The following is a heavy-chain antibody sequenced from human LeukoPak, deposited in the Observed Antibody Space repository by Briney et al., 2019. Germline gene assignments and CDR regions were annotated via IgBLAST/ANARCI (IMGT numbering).Heavy chain of an antibody. CDR1: GFTFSSYS. Sequence: PGGSLRLSCAASGFTFSSYSMNWVRQAPGKGLEWVSSISSSSSYIYYADSVKGRFNISRDNAKNSLYLQMNSLRAEDTAVYYCARRDSSGYYYRFDYWGQGTLVTVSS. CDR3: ARRDSSGYYYRFDY. D-gene: IGHD3-22*01. V-gene: IGHV3-21*01. CDR2: ISSSSSYI. J-gene: IGHJ4*02.